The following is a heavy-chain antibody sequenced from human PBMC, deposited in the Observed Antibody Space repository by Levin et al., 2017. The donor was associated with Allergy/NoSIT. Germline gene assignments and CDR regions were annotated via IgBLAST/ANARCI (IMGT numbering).Heavy chain of an antibody. D-gene: IGHD5-12*01. CDR1: GFTFHHYT. CDR3: ARENSGWAECYFDD. Sequence: GGSLRLSCAASGFTFHHYTMHWVRQAPGRGLEWVSLISWDGLVTYYGDSVKGRFTISRDNRKSSLFLQMDSLTTEDTALYYCARENSGWAECYFDDWGQGTRVTVSS. J-gene: IGHJ4*02. V-gene: IGHV3-43*01. CDR2: ISWDGLVT.